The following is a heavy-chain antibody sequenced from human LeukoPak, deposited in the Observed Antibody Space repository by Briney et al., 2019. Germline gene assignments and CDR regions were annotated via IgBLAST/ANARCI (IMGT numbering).Heavy chain of an antibody. CDR3: ARGSPNYYDSSGYG. J-gene: IGHJ1*01. D-gene: IGHD3-22*01. CDR2: IYHSGST. V-gene: IGHV4-4*02. Sequence: SSETLSLTCAVSGGSISSSNWWSWVRQPPGKGLEWIGEIYHSGSTNYNPSLKSRVTISVDKSKNQFSLKLSSVTAADTAVYYCARGSPNYYDSSGYGWGQGTLVTVSS. CDR1: GGSISSSNW.